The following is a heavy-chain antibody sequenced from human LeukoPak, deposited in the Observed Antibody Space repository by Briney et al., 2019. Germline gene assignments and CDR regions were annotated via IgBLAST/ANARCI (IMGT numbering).Heavy chain of an antibody. CDR1: GGSFSDYF. J-gene: IGHJ3*01. CDR2: IDDGGNT. CDR3: ARFSKITWGDWGDAFDV. D-gene: IGHD2-21*02. Sequence: PSETLSLMCSVYGGSFSDYFWGWIRQPPGKGLEWIGEIDDGGNTNYNPSLMSRVLVTMEKSKKQFSLVMRSVTAAATAVYYCARFSKITWGDWGDAFDVWGQGTTVIVSS. V-gene: IGHV4-34*01.